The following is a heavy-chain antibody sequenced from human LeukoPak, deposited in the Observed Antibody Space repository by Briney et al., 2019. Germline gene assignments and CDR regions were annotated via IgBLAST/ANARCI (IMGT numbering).Heavy chain of an antibody. D-gene: IGHD3-10*01. CDR3: ARGGWYYYGSGSYWDY. Sequence: PGGSLRLSCAASGFTFSSYSMNWVRQAPGKGPEWVSYISSSSSTIYYADSVKGRFTISRDNAKNSLYLQMNSLRAEDTAVYYCARGGWYYYGSGSYWDYWGQGTLVTVSS. CDR2: ISSSSSTI. J-gene: IGHJ4*02. CDR1: GFTFSSYS. V-gene: IGHV3-48*01.